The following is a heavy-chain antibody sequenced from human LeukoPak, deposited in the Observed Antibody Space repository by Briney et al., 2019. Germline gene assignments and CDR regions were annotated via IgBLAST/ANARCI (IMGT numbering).Heavy chain of an antibody. V-gene: IGHV3-74*01. Sequence: GGSLRLSCSASEFTFSRSEMNWVRQAPGKGLVWVSHIKSDGSTTTYADSVKGRFTISRDNAKNTLYLQMNSLRAEDTAVYYCARDRGYSFDYWGQGTLVTVSS. D-gene: IGHD6-13*01. J-gene: IGHJ4*02. CDR2: IKSDGSTT. CDR3: ARDRGYSFDY. CDR1: EFTFSRSE.